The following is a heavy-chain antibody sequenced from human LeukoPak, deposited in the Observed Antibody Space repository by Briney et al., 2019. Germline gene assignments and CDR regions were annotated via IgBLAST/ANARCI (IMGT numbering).Heavy chain of an antibody. J-gene: IGHJ4*02. Sequence: PGGSLRLSCAASGFTLCSYEMNWVPQAPGKGVEWVSYISSRSRTIYYADSVKGRFTISRDNAKNSLDLQMNSLRAEDTAVYYCARSLDYYDSCGYLGGIDYWGQGTLVTVPS. CDR2: ISSRSRTI. CDR3: ARSLDYYDSCGYLGGIDY. D-gene: IGHD3-22*01. CDR1: GFTLCSYE. V-gene: IGHV3-48*03.